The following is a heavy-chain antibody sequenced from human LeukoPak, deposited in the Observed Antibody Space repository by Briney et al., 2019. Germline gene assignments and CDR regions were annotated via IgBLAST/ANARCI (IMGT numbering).Heavy chain of an antibody. J-gene: IGHJ4*02. Sequence: GASVKVSCRASGYTFTSYDINWVRQATGQGLEWMGWTNPKSGNTGYAQKFQGRVTMTRDTSISTAYMELSSLRSEDTAVYYCARVTGSIDYWVQGTLVTVSS. CDR3: ARVTGSIDY. D-gene: IGHD1-26*01. V-gene: IGHV1-8*01. CDR2: TNPKSGNT. CDR1: GYTFTSYD.